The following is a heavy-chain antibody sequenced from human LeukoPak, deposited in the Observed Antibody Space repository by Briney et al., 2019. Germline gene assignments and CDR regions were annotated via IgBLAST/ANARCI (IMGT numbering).Heavy chain of an antibody. CDR2: ITSRGGNT. D-gene: IGHD6-13*01. CDR1: GFTFSTYT. Sequence: GGSLRLSCAASGFTFSTYTMNWVRQAPGKGLEWVSSITSRGGNTYYADSVKGRFTISRDNANNTLFLQMNSLRAEDTAVYYFAEDVMGWGGKKAVAGTVAGGFDSWGQGTMVTVSS. J-gene: IGHJ3*02. V-gene: IGHV3-21*01. CDR3: AEDVMGWGGKKAVAGTVAGGFDS.